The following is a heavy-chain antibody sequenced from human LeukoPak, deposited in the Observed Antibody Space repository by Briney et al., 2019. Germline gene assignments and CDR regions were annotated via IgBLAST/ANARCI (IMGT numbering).Heavy chain of an antibody. Sequence: PGESLRLSCAASGFTFSIYAMSWVRQAPGKGLEWVSGISGSGGSTYYADSVKGRFTISRDNAKNTLYMQMSSLRAEDTAVYYCAKGRDGGYWGRGTLVTVSS. J-gene: IGHJ4*02. D-gene: IGHD3-10*01. CDR2: ISGSGGST. V-gene: IGHV3-23*01. CDR1: GFTFSIYA. CDR3: AKGRDGGY.